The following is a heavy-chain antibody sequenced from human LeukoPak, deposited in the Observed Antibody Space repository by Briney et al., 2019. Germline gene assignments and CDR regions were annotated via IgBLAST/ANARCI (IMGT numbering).Heavy chain of an antibody. CDR1: GYTFTSYD. J-gene: IGHJ4*02. Sequence: GASVKVSCKASGYTFTSYDINWVRQATGQGLEWMGWMNPNSGNTGYAQKFQGRVTMTRNTSISAAYMELSSLRSEDTAVYYCARGYARRVMVRGEKPLDYWGQGTLVTVSS. V-gene: IGHV1-8*01. CDR3: ARGYARRVMVRGEKPLDY. CDR2: MNPNSGNT. D-gene: IGHD3-10*01.